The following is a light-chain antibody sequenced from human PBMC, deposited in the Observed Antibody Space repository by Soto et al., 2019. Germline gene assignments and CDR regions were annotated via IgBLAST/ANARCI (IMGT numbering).Light chain of an antibody. V-gene: IGLV2-8*01. CDR2: DVS. Sequence: QSALTQPPSASGSPGQSVTLSCTGTSSDVGAYNYVSWYQQHPGKAPKLMVYDVSKRPSGVPDRFSGSKSGNTASLTVSGLQVEDEADYYSSSYAGTTKGVVFGGGTKVTVL. CDR3: SSYAGTTKGVV. J-gene: IGLJ2*01. CDR1: SSDVGAYNY.